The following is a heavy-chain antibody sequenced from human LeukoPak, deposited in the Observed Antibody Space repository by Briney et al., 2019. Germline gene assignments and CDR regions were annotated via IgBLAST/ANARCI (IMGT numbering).Heavy chain of an antibody. Sequence: SETLSLTCTVSDYFISSGYYWGWLRPPPVKGLEWIGSIYHSGSTYYNPSLKSRVTIFVDTSKNQSSLKLNSVTAADTAVYYCAGGRMVATNDYWGQGTLVTVPS. D-gene: IGHD5-12*01. CDR2: IYHSGST. CDR1: DYFISSGYY. J-gene: IGHJ4*02. CDR3: AGGRMVATNDY. V-gene: IGHV4-38-2*02.